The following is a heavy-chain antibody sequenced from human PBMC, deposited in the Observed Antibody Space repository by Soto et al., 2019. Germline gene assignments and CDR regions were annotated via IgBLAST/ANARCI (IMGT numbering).Heavy chain of an antibody. Sequence: LRLSCAASGFTFSNYEMSWVRQAPGKGLEWISSISSTASHIYYADSVKGQVTISRDNAKNSLYLQMNSLRVEDTAVYYCARESYDIIGYLLEYWGQGILVTVSS. CDR1: GFTFSNYE. CDR2: ISSTASHI. D-gene: IGHD3-22*01. V-gene: IGHV3-48*03. J-gene: IGHJ4*01. CDR3: ARESYDIIGYLLEY.